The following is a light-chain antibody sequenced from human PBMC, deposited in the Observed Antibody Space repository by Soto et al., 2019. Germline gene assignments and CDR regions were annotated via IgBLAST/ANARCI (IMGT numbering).Light chain of an antibody. CDR3: QQYGTSPFT. CDR1: QSVGSN. J-gene: IGKJ5*01. CDR2: TAS. Sequence: EIVMTQSPATLSVSPGERVTLSCRARQSVGSNLAWYQQNPGQAPRLLIHTASSRATGIPDRFSGSGYGTDFTLTISGLEPEDFAVYHCQQYGTSPFTFGQGTRLEIK. V-gene: IGKV3-20*01.